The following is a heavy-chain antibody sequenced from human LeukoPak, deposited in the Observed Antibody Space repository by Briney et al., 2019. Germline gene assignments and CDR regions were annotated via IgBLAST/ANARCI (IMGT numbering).Heavy chain of an antibody. J-gene: IGHJ4*02. CDR1: GGSISSYH. CDR3: ARDGSRGAGFDY. D-gene: IGHD6-13*01. CDR2: IYYSGST. V-gene: IGHV4-59*01. Sequence: SETLSLTCTFSGGSISSYHWSWIRQPLGKGLEWIGYIYYSGSTNYNPSLKSRVTISVDTSKNQFSLKLSSVTAADTAVYYCARDGSRGAGFDYWGQGTLVTVSS.